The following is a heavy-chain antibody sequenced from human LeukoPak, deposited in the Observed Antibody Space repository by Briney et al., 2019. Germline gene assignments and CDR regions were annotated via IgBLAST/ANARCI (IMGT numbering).Heavy chain of an antibody. Sequence: ASVKVSCKASGYTFTNYALHWVRQAPGQSLEWMGWTNGATGNTRFSQDFQGRLTITVDTSASTGYVELSSLRSEDTAVYYCARSPGGNARTWLDYWGQGTLVTVSS. J-gene: IGHJ4*02. V-gene: IGHV1-3*02. D-gene: IGHD4-23*01. CDR3: ARSPGGNARTWLDY. CDR2: TNGATGNT. CDR1: GYTFTNYA.